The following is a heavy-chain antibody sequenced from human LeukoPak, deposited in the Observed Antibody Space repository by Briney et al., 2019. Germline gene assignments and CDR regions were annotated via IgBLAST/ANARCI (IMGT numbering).Heavy chain of an antibody. CDR1: GYTFTSYY. V-gene: IGHV1-46*01. D-gene: IGHD1-26*01. J-gene: IGHJ5*02. Sequence: GASVKVSCKASGYTFTSYYMHWVRQAPGQGLEWMGMISPNDISTSYAQKFQGRVTMTRDTSTSTVYMDLNNLRSEDTAVYYCARISWGVGVTVGWFDPWGQGTLVTVSS. CDR3: ARISWGVGVTVGWFDP. CDR2: ISPNDIST.